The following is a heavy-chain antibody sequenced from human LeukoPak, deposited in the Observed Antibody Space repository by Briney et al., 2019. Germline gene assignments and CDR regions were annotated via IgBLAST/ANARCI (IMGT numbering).Heavy chain of an antibody. J-gene: IGHJ5*02. CDR1: GYSISSGYY. Sequence: PSETLSLTCAVSGYSISSGYYWRWIRQPPRKGLEWIGSIYHNGNTYYNPSLKSRVTISVDTSKNEFSLKLSSVTAADTAVYYCARAYHSSWYLNWFDPWGQGTLVTVSS. CDR3: ARAYHSSWYLNWFDP. CDR2: IYHNGNT. V-gene: IGHV4-38-2*01. D-gene: IGHD6-13*01.